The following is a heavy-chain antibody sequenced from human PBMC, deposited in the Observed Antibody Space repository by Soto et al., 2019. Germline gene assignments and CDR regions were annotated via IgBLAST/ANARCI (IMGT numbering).Heavy chain of an antibody. CDR3: ARRSYSSRFYTSGMDV. D-gene: IGHD6-13*01. J-gene: IGHJ6*02. CDR1: GFTFSSCA. V-gene: IGHV3-23*01. Sequence: GGSLRLSCAASGFTFSSCAMGWVRQAPGKGLEWVSDIIDSGGSTYYADSVKGRFTISRDNSKSTLYLQMNSLGAEDTALYYCARRSYSSRFYTSGMDVWGQGTMVTVSS. CDR2: IIDSGGST.